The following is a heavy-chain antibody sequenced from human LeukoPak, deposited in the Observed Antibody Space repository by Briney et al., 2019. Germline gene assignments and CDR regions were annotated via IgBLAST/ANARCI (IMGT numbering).Heavy chain of an antibody. Sequence: ASVKVSCKASGYTFTSYDINWVRQATGQGLEWMGWMNPNSGNTGYAQKFQGRVTMTRNTSISTAYMELSSLRSEDTAVYYCARGARVSYYYYYYMDVWGKGTTVTVSS. CDR1: GYTFTSYD. J-gene: IGHJ6*03. CDR3: ARGARVSYYYYYYMDV. CDR2: MNPNSGNT. V-gene: IGHV1-8*01.